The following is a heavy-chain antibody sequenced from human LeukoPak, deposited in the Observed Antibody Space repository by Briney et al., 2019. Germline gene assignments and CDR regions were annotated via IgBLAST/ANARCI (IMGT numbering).Heavy chain of an antibody. CDR2: MNPNSGNT. J-gene: IGHJ3*02. D-gene: IGHD6-13*01. Sequence: ASVKVSCKASGYTFTSYDINWVRQATGQGLEWMGRMNPNSGNTGYAQEFQGRVTMTRNTSISTAYMELSSLRSEDTAVYYCARVYSSSEGAFDIWGQGTMVTVSS. CDR3: ARVYSSSEGAFDI. V-gene: IGHV1-8*01. CDR1: GYTFTSYD.